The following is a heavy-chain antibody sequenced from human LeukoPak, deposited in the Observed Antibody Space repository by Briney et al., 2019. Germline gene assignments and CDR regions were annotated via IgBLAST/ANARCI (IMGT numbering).Heavy chain of an antibody. CDR3: ARLMSTSDAFDI. CDR2: INHSGST. D-gene: IGHD2-2*01. CDR1: GGSFSGYY. Sequence: SVTLSFICAVYGGSFSGYYWSWIRQPPGKGLEWIGEINHSGSTNYNPSLKSRVTISVDTSKNQFSLKLSSVTAADTAVYYCARLMSTSDAFDIWGQGTMVTVSS. J-gene: IGHJ3*02. V-gene: IGHV4-34*01.